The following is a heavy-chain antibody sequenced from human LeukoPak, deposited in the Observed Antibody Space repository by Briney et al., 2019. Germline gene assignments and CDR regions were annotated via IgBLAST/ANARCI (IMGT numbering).Heavy chain of an antibody. V-gene: IGHV3-66*01. J-gene: IGHJ4*02. CDR1: GFTVSSNY. CDR2: IYSGGFT. Sequence: PGGTLRLSCAASGFTVSSNYMSWVRQAPGKGLEWLSVIYSGGFTYYADSVKGRFTISRDNSKNRVYLQMNSLRVEDMAVYYCAREWELRYWGQGTLVTVSS. CDR3: AREWELRY. D-gene: IGHD1-26*01.